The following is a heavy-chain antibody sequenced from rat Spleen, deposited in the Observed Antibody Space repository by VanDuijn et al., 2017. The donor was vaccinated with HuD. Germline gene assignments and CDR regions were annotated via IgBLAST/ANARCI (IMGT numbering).Heavy chain of an antibody. CDR2: ISTGGDNA. CDR1: GFTFSNYD. D-gene: IGHD4-3*01. J-gene: IGHJ2*01. V-gene: IGHV5S13*01. CDR3: TTDLRGTG. Sequence: EVQLVESGGGLVQPGRSLKLSCAASGFTFSNYDMAWVRQAPTKGLEWLASISTGGDNAYYRDSVKGRFTISRDNAKNTQYLQMDSLRSEDTATYYCTTDLRGTGWGQGVMVTVSS.